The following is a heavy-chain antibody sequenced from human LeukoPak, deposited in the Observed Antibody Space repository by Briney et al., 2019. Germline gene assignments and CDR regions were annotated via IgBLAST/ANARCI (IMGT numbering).Heavy chain of an antibody. D-gene: IGHD1-26*01. CDR2: IEGNSRAT. CDR1: GFTISSYA. CDR3: ARDLKIMGTAQVHY. Sequence: TGGSLRLSCAASGFTISSYAMHWVRQAPGKGLEWVSHIEGNSRATYYADSVKGRFTISRDNAKNSLYLQMNSLRAEDTVVYCCARDLKIMGTAQVHYWGQGTMVTVSS. V-gene: IGHV3-48*01. J-gene: IGHJ4*02.